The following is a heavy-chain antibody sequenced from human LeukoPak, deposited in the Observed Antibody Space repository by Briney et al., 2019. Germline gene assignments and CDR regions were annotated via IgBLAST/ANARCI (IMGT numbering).Heavy chain of an antibody. J-gene: IGHJ4*02. CDR2: ISSGSSSI. D-gene: IGHD1-26*01. CDR3: ARDLGLDY. CDR1: GFTFSSYS. V-gene: IGHV3-48*01. Sequence: GGSLRLSCAASGFTFSSYSMNWVRQAPGEGLEWVSYISSGSSSIYYADSVKGRLTISRDNAKNSLYLQMNSLRAEDTAVYYCARDLGLDYWGQGTLVTVSS.